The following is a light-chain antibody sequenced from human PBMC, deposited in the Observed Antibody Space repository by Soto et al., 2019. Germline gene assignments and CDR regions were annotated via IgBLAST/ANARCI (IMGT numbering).Light chain of an antibody. Sequence: IQLTQSPSSLSAPVGDRVTITCRASQGINKFFAWYQQRPGKAPQLLVYGASTLHSGVPSRFSGSGSGTDFTLTISSLQPEDVATDDGQQLTHFRFTFGQGTKL. V-gene: IGKV1-9*01. CDR3: QQLTHFRFT. CDR1: QGINKF. J-gene: IGKJ2*01. CDR2: GAS.